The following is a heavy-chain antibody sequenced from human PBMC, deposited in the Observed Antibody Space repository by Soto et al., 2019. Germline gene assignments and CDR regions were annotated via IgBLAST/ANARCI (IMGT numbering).Heavy chain of an antibody. J-gene: IGHJ4*02. CDR2: ISGSGGST. CDR3: ANFFRGTNYFDY. V-gene: IGHV3-23*01. CDR1: VFTFSSYA. Sequence: VTLRLSCAASVFTFSSYAMSRVRQAAGKGLEWVSAISGSGGSTYYADSVKGRFTISRDNSKNTLYLQMNSLRAEDTAVYYCANFFRGTNYFDYWGQGT. D-gene: IGHD1-7*01.